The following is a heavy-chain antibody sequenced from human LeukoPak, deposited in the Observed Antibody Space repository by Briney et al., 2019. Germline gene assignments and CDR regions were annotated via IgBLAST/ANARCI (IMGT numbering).Heavy chain of an antibody. CDR1: GFTISSYA. J-gene: IGHJ4*02. Sequence: GGSLRLSCAASGFTISSYAMHWVRQAPGKGLEWVAVISYDGSNKYYADSVKGRFTISRDNSKNTLYLQMNSLRAEDTAVYYCETYGDDHDYWGQGTLVTVSS. D-gene: IGHD4-17*01. CDR3: ETYGDDHDY. CDR2: ISYDGSNK. V-gene: IGHV3-30-3*01.